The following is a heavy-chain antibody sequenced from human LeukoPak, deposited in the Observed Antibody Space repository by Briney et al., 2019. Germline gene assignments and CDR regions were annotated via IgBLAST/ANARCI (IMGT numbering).Heavy chain of an antibody. D-gene: IGHD7-27*01. CDR2: IRPDGTDA. V-gene: IGHV3-74*01. CDR3: ARDMWGTFAY. J-gene: IGHJ4*02. CDR1: GFTFSDFW. Sequence: PGGSLRLSCAASGFTFSDFWMHWVRQAPGKGPVWVSRIRPDGTDASYAHSVKGRFTISRDNARNTLFLQISSLRDEDTAVYYCARDMWGTFAYWGQGTLVTVSS.